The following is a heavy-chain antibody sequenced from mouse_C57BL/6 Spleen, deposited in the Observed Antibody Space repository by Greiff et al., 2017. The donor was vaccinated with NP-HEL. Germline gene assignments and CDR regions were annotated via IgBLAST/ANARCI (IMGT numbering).Heavy chain of an antibody. CDR1: GYSFTSYY. Sequence: QVQLKESGPELVKPGASVKISCKASGYSFTSYYIHWVKQRPGQGLEWIGWIYPGSGNTKYNEKFKGKATLTADTSSSTAYMQLSSLTSEDSAVYYCARCPDYGSMDYWGQGTSVTVSS. V-gene: IGHV1-66*01. J-gene: IGHJ4*01. D-gene: IGHD2-4*01. CDR3: ARCPDYGSMDY. CDR2: IYPGSGNT.